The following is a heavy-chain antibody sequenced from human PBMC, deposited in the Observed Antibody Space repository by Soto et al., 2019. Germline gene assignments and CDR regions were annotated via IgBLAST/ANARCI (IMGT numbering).Heavy chain of an antibody. Sequence: GGSLRLSRAASGFTFSSYAMSWVRQAPGKGLEWVSAISGSGGSTYYADSVKGRFTISRDNSKNTLYLQMNSLRAEDTAVYYCAKDPFTTVTYVENYFDYWGQGTLVTVSS. D-gene: IGHD4-17*01. CDR3: AKDPFTTVTYVENYFDY. CDR1: GFTFSSYA. J-gene: IGHJ4*02. V-gene: IGHV3-23*01. CDR2: ISGSGGST.